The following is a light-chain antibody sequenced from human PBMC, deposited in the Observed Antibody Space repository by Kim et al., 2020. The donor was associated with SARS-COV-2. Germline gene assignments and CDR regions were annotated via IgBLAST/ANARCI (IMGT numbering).Light chain of an antibody. Sequence: APGKTARITCGGTSIGSKSVHWYQQKPGQAPVLVIYYESDRPSGIPERFSGSNSGNTATLTISRVEAGDEADYYCQVWDSSSDHRVFGGGSQLTV. CDR3: QVWDSSSDHRV. V-gene: IGLV3-21*04. CDR2: YES. J-gene: IGLJ3*02. CDR1: SIGSKS.